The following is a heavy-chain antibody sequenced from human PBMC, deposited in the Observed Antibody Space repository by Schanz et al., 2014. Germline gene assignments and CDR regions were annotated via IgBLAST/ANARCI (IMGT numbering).Heavy chain of an antibody. Sequence: VQLVDSGGGLVKPGGSLRLSCTASGFPFSDYFMAWIRQPPGRGLEWVSYIGNGGVTIYYADSVKGRFTISRDNSKNSLYLQMTSLRAEDTAVYDCARIGGSVFDYWAQGTLVTVSS. CDR1: GFPFSDYF. CDR2: IGNGGVTI. CDR3: ARIGGSVFDY. D-gene: IGHD3-10*01. V-gene: IGHV3-11*01. J-gene: IGHJ4*02.